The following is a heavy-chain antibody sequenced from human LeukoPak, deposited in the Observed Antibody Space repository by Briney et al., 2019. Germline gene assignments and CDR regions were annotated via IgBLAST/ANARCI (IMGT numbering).Heavy chain of an antibody. Sequence: TGGSLRLSCAASGFTFDDYAMHWVRQAPGKGLEWVSGISWNSGSIGYADSVKGRFTISRDNAKNSLYLQMNSLRAEDTALYYCAKGTGYSSMPTFDYWGQGTLVTVSS. CDR3: AKGTGYSSMPTFDY. CDR2: ISWNSGSI. J-gene: IGHJ4*02. CDR1: GFTFDDYA. D-gene: IGHD6-19*01. V-gene: IGHV3-9*01.